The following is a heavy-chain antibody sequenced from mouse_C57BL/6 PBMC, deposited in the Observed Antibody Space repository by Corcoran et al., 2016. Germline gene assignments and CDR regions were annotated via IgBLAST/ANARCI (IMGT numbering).Heavy chain of an antibody. V-gene: IGHV1-76*01. Sequence: QVQLKQSGAELVRPGASVKLSCKASGYTFTDYYINWVKQRPGQGLEWIARIYPGSGNTYYNEKFKGKATLTAEKSSSTAYMQLSSLTSEDSAVYFCARERDYYAMDYWGQGTSVTVSS. CDR1: GYTFTDYY. CDR2: IYPGSGNT. J-gene: IGHJ4*01. CDR3: ARERDYYAMDY.